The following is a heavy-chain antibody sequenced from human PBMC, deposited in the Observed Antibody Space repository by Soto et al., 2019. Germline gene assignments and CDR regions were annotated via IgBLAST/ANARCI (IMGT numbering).Heavy chain of an antibody. V-gene: IGHV5-51*01. CDR3: ARTLSLYGSGSYVDY. D-gene: IGHD3-10*01. CDR2: IYPGDSDT. CDR1: GDSFTSYW. Sequence: PGESLKISCKGSGDSFTSYWIGWVRQMPGKGLEWMGIIYPGDSDTRYSPSFQGQVTISADRSISTAYLQWGSLKASDTAMYYCARTLSLYGSGSYVDYWGQGTLVTVSS. J-gene: IGHJ4*02.